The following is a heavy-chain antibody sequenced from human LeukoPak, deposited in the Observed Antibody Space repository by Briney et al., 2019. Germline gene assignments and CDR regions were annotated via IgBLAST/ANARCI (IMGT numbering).Heavy chain of an antibody. J-gene: IGHJ3*02. D-gene: IGHD2-15*01. CDR3: ARGGGRYCSGGSCYPLDDAFDI. CDR2: ISWNSGSI. CDR1: GFTFDDYA. V-gene: IGHV3-9*01. Sequence: GGSLRLSCAASGFTFDDYAMHWVRQAPGKGLEWVSGISWNSGSIGYADSVKGRFTISRDNAKNSLYLQMNSLRAEDTAVYYCARGGGRYCSGGSCYPLDDAFDIWGQGTMVTVSS.